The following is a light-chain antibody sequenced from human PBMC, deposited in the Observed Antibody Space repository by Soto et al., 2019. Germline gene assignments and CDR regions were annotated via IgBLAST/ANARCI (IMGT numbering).Light chain of an antibody. CDR3: AAWDDSLRGVV. Sequence: QSVLTQPPSASGTPGQTVTISCSGRFSNIGSNFIYWYQQLPGTAPKLLIYRNNERPSGVPDRFSASKSGTSASLAISGLRSEDEADYHCAAWDDSLRGVVFGGGTKVTVL. J-gene: IGLJ3*02. V-gene: IGLV1-47*01. CDR2: RNN. CDR1: FSNIGSNF.